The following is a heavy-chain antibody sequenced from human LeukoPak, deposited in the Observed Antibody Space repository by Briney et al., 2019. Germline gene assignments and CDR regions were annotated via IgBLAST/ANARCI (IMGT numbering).Heavy chain of an antibody. J-gene: IGHJ4*02. CDR2: IRYDGSNK. D-gene: IGHD3-3*01. Sequence: GGSLRLSCAASGFTFTNYGMHWVRKAPGKGMEWVAFIRYDGSNKYYADSVKGRFTISRDNSKNTLYLQMNSLRAEDTAVYYCAKALPGYDLTGGIDYWGQGTLVTVSS. V-gene: IGHV3-30*02. CDR3: AKALPGYDLTGGIDY. CDR1: GFTFTNYG.